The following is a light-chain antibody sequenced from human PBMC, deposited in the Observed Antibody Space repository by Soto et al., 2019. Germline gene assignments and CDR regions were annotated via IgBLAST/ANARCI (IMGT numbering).Light chain of an antibody. CDR3: QQRSNWPLT. CDR1: QSVSSY. CDR2: DAS. Sequence: EILLTQSPATLSLSPGERATLSCRASQSVSSYLAWYQQKPGQVPRLLIYDASNRATGIPARFSGSGSGTDFTLTISSLEPEDFEVYYCQQRSNWPLTFGGGTKVDIK. V-gene: IGKV3-11*01. J-gene: IGKJ4*01.